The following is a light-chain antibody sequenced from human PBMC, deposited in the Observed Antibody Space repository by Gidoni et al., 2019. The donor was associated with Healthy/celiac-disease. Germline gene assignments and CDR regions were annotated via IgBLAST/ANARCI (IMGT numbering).Light chain of an antibody. J-gene: IGKJ1*01. V-gene: IGKV1-39*01. CDR1: QSISSY. Sequence: DIQMTQSPSSLSASVGDRVTITCRESQSISSYLNWYQQKPGKAPKLLIYAASSLQSGVPSRFSGSGSGTDFTITISSLQPEDFATYYCQQSYSTPWTFGQGTKVEIK. CDR2: AAS. CDR3: QQSYSTPWT.